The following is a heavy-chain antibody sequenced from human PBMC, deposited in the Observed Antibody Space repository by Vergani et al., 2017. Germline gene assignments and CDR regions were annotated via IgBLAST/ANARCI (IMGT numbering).Heavy chain of an antibody. V-gene: IGHV5-51*01. CDR2: IHPADSDT. Sequence: EVQLVQSGAEVKKPGEPLKISCQISGYSFTNYWIGWVRQMPGKGLEWMGIIHPADSDTRYSPSFQGQVTISVDKSISAAYLQRSSLRASDSAMYYCARLYGRDSSGSKFFDYWGQGTLVTGSP. J-gene: IGHJ4*02. D-gene: IGHD3-22*01. CDR1: GYSFTNYW. CDR3: ARLYGRDSSGSKFFDY.